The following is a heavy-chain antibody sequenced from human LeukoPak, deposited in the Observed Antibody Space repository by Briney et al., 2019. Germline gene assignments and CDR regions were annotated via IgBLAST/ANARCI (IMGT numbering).Heavy chain of an antibody. V-gene: IGHV3-23*01. CDR1: GFTFSNYA. CDR2: ISGSGGST. J-gene: IGHJ4*02. CDR3: AKGDDFWSASDY. D-gene: IGHD3-3*01. Sequence: PGGSLRLSCAASGFTFSNYAMNWVRQAPGKGLEWVSAISGSGGSTYYAGSVKGRFTISRDNSKNTLYLQMNSLRAEDTAVYYCAKGDDFWSASDYWGQGTLVIVSS.